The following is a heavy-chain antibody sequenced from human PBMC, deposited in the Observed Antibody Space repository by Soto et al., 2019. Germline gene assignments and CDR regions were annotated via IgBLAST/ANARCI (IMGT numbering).Heavy chain of an antibody. J-gene: IGHJ4*02. CDR3: ARARSLYGSGSYYNDYYCDY. Sequence: XETLSLTGTVAGCSMSSYYWSWIRQPPGKGLDWIGYIYYSGSTNYNPSLKSRVTISVDTSKNQFSLKLSSVTAADTAAYYCARARSLYGSGSYYNDYYCDYWGQGHLVTVSS. V-gene: IGHV4-59*01. CDR1: GCSMSSYY. CDR2: IYYSGST. D-gene: IGHD3-10*01.